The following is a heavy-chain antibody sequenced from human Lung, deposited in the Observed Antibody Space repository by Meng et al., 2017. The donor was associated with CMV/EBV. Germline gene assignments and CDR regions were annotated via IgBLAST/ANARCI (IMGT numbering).Heavy chain of an antibody. CDR3: AKDKIFGVTLDY. Sequence: SXAASGFTFSSYAMSWVRQAPGKGLEWVSAISGSGGSTYYADSVKGRFTISRDNSKNTLYLQMNSLRAEDTAVYYCAKDKIFGVTLDYWGQGTTVTVSS. J-gene: IGHJ4*03. CDR1: GFTFSSYA. D-gene: IGHD3-3*01. CDR2: ISGSGGST. V-gene: IGHV3-23*01.